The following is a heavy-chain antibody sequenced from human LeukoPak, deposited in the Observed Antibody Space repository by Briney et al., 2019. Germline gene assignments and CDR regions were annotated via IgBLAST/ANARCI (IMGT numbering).Heavy chain of an antibody. CDR1: GFTFSNAW. CDR2: ISSSGSTI. J-gene: IGHJ1*01. Sequence: GGSLRLSCAASGFTFSNAWMSWVRQAPGKGLEWVSYISSSGSTIYYADSVKGRFTISRDNAKNSLYLQMNSLRAEDTAVYYCAREESESSGWYVVGYFQHWGQGTLVTVSS. CDR3: AREESESSGWYVVGYFQH. D-gene: IGHD6-19*01. V-gene: IGHV3-11*04.